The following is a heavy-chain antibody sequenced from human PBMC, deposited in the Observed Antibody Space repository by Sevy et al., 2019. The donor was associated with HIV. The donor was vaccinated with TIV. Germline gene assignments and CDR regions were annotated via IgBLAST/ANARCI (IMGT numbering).Heavy chain of an antibody. CDR3: ARGKRDSDYYGSFDY. CDR2: IYSDDRT. V-gene: IGHV3-53*01. CDR1: GFTVSANY. D-gene: IGHD3-22*01. Sequence: GGSLRLSCAASGFTVSANYMSWVRQAPGKGLEWVSVIYSDDRTYYTDSVKGRFTISRDNSKNTLFLQMNSVRVEDTAVYYCARGKRDSDYYGSFDYWGQGTLVTVSS. J-gene: IGHJ4*02.